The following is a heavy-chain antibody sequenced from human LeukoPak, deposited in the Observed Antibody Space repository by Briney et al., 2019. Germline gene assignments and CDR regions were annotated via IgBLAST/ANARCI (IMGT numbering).Heavy chain of an antibody. CDR2: INPNSGGT. CDR1: GYTFTGYY. D-gene: IGHD5-18*01. CDR3: ARVVPVTRNVDTAMPFDY. Sequence: GASVKVSCTASGYTFTGYYMHWVRQAPGQGLEWMGWINPNSGGTNYAQKFQGRVTMTRDTSISTAYMELSRLRSDDTAVYYCARVVPVTRNVDTAMPFDYWGQGTLVTVSS. V-gene: IGHV1-2*02. J-gene: IGHJ4*02.